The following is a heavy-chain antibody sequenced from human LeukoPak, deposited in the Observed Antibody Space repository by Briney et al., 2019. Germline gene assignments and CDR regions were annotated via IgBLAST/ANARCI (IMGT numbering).Heavy chain of an antibody. CDR2: IYTSGST. Sequence: KPSETLSLTCTVSGGSISSGSYYWSWIRQPAGKGLEWIGRIYTSGSTNYNPSLKSRVTISVDTSKNQFSLKLSSVTAADTAVYYCARGPTVTLTPKTKYYYYMDVWGKGTTVTVSS. CDR1: GGSISSGSYY. J-gene: IGHJ6*03. V-gene: IGHV4-61*02. D-gene: IGHD4-11*01. CDR3: ARGPTVTLTPKTKYYYYMDV.